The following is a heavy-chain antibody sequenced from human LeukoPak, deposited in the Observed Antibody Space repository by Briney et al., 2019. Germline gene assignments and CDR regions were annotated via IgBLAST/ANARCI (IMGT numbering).Heavy chain of an antibody. D-gene: IGHD3-22*01. V-gene: IGHV4-39*01. J-gene: IGHJ4*02. CDR1: GASISSTTYY. Sequence: SETLSLTCTVSGASISSTTYYWGWLRQPPGKGLEWIGDIYYSGTTYYNPSLKSRVTISVDTSKNQFSLKLSSVTAADTGVYYCARHGYNSDRSGPPGYWGQGTLVTVSS. CDR3: ARHGYNSDRSGPPGY. CDR2: IYYSGTT.